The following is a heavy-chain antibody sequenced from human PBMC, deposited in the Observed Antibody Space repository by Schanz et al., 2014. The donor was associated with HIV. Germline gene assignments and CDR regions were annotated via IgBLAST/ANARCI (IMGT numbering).Heavy chain of an antibody. V-gene: IGHV3-23*01. J-gene: IGHJ4*02. CDR3: ARAEY. Sequence: EVQLLESGGGLVQPGGSLRLSCAASGFTFSSYTMTWVRQAPGKGLEWVSGIGGSRGGTYYADSVKGRFTISRDNAKNSLYLQMNSLRAEDTAVYYCARAEYWGQGTLVTVSS. CDR2: IGGSRGGT. CDR1: GFTFSSYT.